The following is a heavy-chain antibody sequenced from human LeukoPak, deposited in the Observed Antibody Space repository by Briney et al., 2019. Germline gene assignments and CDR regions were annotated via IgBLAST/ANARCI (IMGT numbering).Heavy chain of an antibody. CDR1: GGSISSSSYY. J-gene: IGHJ4*02. Sequence: SETLSLTCTVSGGSISSSSYYWGWIRQPPGKGLEWIGSIYYSGSTNYNPSLKSRVTISIDTSKNQFSLKLSSVTAADTAVYYCAREPSSGSLDYWGQGTLVTVSS. D-gene: IGHD1-26*01. V-gene: IGHV4-39*07. CDR3: AREPSSGSLDY. CDR2: IYYSGST.